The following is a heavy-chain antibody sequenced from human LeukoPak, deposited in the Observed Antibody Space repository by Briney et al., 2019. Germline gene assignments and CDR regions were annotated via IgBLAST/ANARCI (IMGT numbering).Heavy chain of an antibody. CDR2: ISAYNGDT. Sequence: ASVKVPCKASGYIFTSYSISWVRQAPGQGLEWVGWISAYNGDTNYVQKLQGRVTMTTDTSTSTAYMELKSLRSDDTAVYYCAREEGAPIAAANIWGLGTKVTVSS. CDR3: AREEGAPIAAANI. J-gene: IGHJ3*02. D-gene: IGHD6-13*01. CDR1: GYIFTSYS. V-gene: IGHV1-18*01.